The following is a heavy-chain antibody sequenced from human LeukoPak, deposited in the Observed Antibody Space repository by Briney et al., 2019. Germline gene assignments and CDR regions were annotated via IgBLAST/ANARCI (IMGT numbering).Heavy chain of an antibody. CDR1: GFTFSGYW. Sequence: GGSLRLSCAASGFTFSGYWMNWARQAPGEGREWVASINHNGNVNYYVDSVKGRFTISRDNAKNSRYLPMGNLRAEDTAVHFCTRGAGLVAWGQGATFTASS. J-gene: IGHJ6*02. CDR3: TRGAGLVA. D-gene: IGHD3-16*01. CDR2: INHNGNVN. V-gene: IGHV3-7*03.